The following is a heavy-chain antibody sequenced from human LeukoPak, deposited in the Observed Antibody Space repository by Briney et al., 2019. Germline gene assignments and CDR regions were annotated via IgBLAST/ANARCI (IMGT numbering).Heavy chain of an antibody. V-gene: IGHV4-61*01. Sequence: SETLSLTCTVSGGSISSSSYYWSWIRQPPGKGLEWIGYIYYSGYTNYNPSLKSRVTISVDTSKNQFSLKLSSVTAADTAVYYCARGYSYGYRYYYYYMDVWGKGTTVTVSS. CDR3: ARGYSYGYRYYYYYMDV. D-gene: IGHD5-18*01. J-gene: IGHJ6*03. CDR1: GGSISSSSYY. CDR2: IYYSGYT.